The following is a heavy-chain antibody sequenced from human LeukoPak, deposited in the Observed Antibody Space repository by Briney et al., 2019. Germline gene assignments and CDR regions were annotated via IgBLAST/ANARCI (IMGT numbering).Heavy chain of an antibody. Sequence: SETLSLTCAVYGGSFSGYYWSWIRQPPGKGLEWIGEINHSGSTNYNPSLKSRVTISVDTSKNQFSLKLGSVTAADTAVYYCARQPLGSLDYWGQGTLVTVSS. CDR1: GGSFSGYY. J-gene: IGHJ4*02. CDR3: ARQPLGSLDY. D-gene: IGHD7-27*01. V-gene: IGHV4-34*01. CDR2: INHSGST.